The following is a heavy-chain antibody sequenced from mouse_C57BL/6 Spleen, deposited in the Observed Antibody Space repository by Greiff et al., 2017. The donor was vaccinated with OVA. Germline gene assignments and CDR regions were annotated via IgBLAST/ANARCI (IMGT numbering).Heavy chain of an antibody. D-gene: IGHD1-1*01. Sequence: EVKLQESGPGMVKPSQSLSLTCTVTGYSITSGYDWHWIRHFPGNKLEWMGYISYSGSTNYNPSLKSRISITHDTSKNHFFLKLNSVTTEDTATYYCARDQDYGSSGFAYWGQGTLVTVSA. CDR3: ARDQDYGSSGFAY. CDR2: ISYSGST. CDR1: GYSITSGYD. J-gene: IGHJ3*01. V-gene: IGHV3-1*01.